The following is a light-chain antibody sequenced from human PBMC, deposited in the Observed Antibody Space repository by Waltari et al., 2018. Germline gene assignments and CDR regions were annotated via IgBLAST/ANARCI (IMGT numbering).Light chain of an antibody. Sequence: QSVLTQPPSVSAAPGQKVTISCSGSSFNIGNNYVSWYQQVPGTAPKLLIYENSKRPSGIPDRFAGSKSGTSATLGITGLQTGDEADYYCGTWDSGLSGGVFGGGTKLTVL. CDR2: ENS. CDR1: SFNIGNNY. J-gene: IGLJ3*02. CDR3: GTWDSGLSGGV. V-gene: IGLV1-51*02.